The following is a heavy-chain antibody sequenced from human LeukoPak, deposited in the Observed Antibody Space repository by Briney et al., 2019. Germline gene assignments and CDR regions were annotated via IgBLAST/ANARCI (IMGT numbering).Heavy chain of an antibody. J-gene: IGHJ4*02. Sequence: GGSLRLSCAASGFTFSSYAMSWVRQAPGKGLEWVSAISGSGGSTYYADSVKGRFTISRDNSKNTLYLQMNSLRAEDTAVYYCAKDRITIFGVVKGPFDYWGQGTLVTVSS. CDR3: AKDRITIFGVVKGPFDY. CDR1: GFTFSSYA. CDR2: ISGSGGST. D-gene: IGHD3-3*01. V-gene: IGHV3-23*01.